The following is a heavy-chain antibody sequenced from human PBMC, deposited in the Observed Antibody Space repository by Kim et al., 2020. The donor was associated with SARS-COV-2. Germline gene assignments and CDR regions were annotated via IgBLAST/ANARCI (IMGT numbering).Heavy chain of an antibody. CDR2: INYSGTT. J-gene: IGHJ6*02. CDR1: GGSFSDYN. Sequence: SETLSLTCAVYGGSFSDYNWSWIRQPPGKGLEWIGEINYSGTTNLSPSLKSRITISVDTSKSQFSLRVKSMTATDTAVYYCARGRAGVVPARVLGLGPYYDCCAMDVWGRRTPVAVSS. CDR3: ARGRAGVVPARVLGLGPYYDCCAMDV. D-gene: IGHD2-8*02. V-gene: IGHV4-34*01.